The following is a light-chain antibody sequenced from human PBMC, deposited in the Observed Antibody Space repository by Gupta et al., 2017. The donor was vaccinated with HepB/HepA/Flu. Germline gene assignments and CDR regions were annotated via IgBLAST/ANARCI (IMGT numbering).Light chain of an antibody. V-gene: IGKV1-12*01. CDR2: GAN. CDR3: QQANTLPLT. Sequence: ELTPSPSSVCAFIGDRVTITCRASQDVSRWLAWYQQKPGKAPKLLIYGANTLQSGVPSRFSGSGSGTDFTLIINNLQPEDFATYVCQQANTLPLTFGGGTTVEMK. J-gene: IGKJ4*01. CDR1: QDVSRW.